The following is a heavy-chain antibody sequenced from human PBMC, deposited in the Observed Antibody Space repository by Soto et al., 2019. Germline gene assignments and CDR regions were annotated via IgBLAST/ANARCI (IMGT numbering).Heavy chain of an antibody. D-gene: IGHD1-20*01. V-gene: IGHV3-23*01. CDR1: GFTFSSYA. J-gene: IGHJ4*01. CDR2: ISGSGGST. Sequence: GGSLRLSCASSGFTFSSYAMSWVRQAPGKGLEWVSAISGSGGSTYYADSVKGRFTISRDNSKNTLYLQMNSLRAEDTAVYYCEKHTSITVSCLRWWQFDYYGHRILVIGSA. CDR3: EKHTSITVSCLRWWQFDY.